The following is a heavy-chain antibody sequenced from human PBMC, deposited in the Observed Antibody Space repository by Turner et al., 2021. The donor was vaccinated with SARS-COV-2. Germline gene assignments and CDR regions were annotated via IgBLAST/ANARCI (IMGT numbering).Heavy chain of an antibody. D-gene: IGHD2-21*01. J-gene: IGHJ4*02. V-gene: IGHV3-33*01. CDR1: GFIFSSYG. CDR3: ARSRVDCGGDCYSFDY. CDR2: IWYDGSNK. Sequence: QVMLVESGGGVVQPARSLRIFSSASGFIFSSYGMHWVGQAPGKGLEWVAIIWYDGSNKYYAYSVKGRITITRDNSKNTLYLQMNSLRAEDTAVYYCARSRVDCGGDCYSFDYWGQGTLVTVSS.